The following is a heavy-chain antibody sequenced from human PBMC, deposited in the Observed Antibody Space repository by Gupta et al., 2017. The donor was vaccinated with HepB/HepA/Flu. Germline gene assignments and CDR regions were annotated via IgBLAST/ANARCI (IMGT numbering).Heavy chain of an antibody. CDR1: GFTFNTYA. Sequence: QVQLVESGGGVVQPGRSLRLSCVASGFTFNTYAMPWVRQAPGRGLEWVAVTSYNGLSQDYVDSVKGRFTISRDNSKNTLYLQMNSLRVEDTAVYCCVKDYRAYCAETSCYDVQYAGYDHYGMDVWGQGTTVTVSS. V-gene: IGHV3-30*18. CDR3: VKDYRAYCAETSCYDVQYAGYDHYGMDV. D-gene: IGHD2-2*01. J-gene: IGHJ6*02. CDR2: TSYNGLSQ.